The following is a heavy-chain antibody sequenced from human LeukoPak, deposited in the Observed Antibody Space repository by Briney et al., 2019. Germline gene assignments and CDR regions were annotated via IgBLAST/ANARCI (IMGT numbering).Heavy chain of an antibody. CDR2: IYYSGTT. D-gene: IGHD6-19*01. CDR1: GGSVTTYY. Sequence: SETLSLTCTVSGGSVTTYYWSWIRQPPGEGLEWIGYIYYSGTTNYNPSLKSRVTMSLDTSKNQFSLKLTSVTAADTAVYYCAKPHTTGWYFNHWGQGTLVTVSS. V-gene: IGHV4-59*02. CDR3: AKPHTTGWYFNH. J-gene: IGHJ4*02.